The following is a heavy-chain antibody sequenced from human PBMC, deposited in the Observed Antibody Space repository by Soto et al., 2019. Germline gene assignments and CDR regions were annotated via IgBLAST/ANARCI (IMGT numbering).Heavy chain of an antibody. CDR2: IIPIFGTA. Sequence: GASVKVSCKASGGTFGSYASRWVRQAPGQGLEWMGGIIPIFGTANYAQKFQGRVTITADESTSTAYMELSSLRSEDTAVYYCARDLVGATLGRNYYYYYGMDVWGQGTALTVSS. V-gene: IGHV1-69*13. CDR1: GGTFGSYA. J-gene: IGHJ6*02. CDR3: ARDLVGATLGRNYYYYYGMDV. D-gene: IGHD1-26*01.